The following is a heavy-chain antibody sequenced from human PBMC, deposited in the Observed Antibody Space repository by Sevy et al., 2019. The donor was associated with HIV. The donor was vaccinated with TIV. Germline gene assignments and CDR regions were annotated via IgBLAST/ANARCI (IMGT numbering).Heavy chain of an antibody. CDR3: AKDTAVDPIAVGSGRDV. CDR2: ISCNSGSI. V-gene: IGHV3-9*01. CDR1: GFTFDDYA. D-gene: IGHD6-19*01. Sequence: GGSLRLSCAASGFTFDDYAMHWVRQGPGKGLEWVSGISCNSGSIGYADSVKGRFTISRDNAKNSLYLQMSRLRDEDTALYYCAKDTAVDPIAVGSGRDVWGQGTKVTVSS. J-gene: IGHJ6*02.